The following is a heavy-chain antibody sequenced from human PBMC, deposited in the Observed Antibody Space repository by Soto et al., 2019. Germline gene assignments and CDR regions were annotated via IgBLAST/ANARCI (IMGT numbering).Heavy chain of an antibody. D-gene: IGHD1-20*01. V-gene: IGHV3-23*01. J-gene: IGHJ4*02. CDR2: ISGSGDST. Sequence: GGSLRLSCAASGFTFNSYAMSWVRQAPGKGLEWVSAISGSGDSTYYADSVRGRFTISRDNSKNTLYLQMSSLRVDDTAVYYCQTQLGYRWNYVFYWGQGTLVTVSS. CDR3: QTQLGYRWNYVFY. CDR1: GFTFNSYA.